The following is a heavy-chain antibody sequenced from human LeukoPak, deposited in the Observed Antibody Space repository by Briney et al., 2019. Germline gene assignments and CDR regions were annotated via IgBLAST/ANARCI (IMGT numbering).Heavy chain of an antibody. CDR2: IYYSGST. J-gene: IGHJ4*02. CDR3: ARVKGSGTYYSFDY. V-gene: IGHV4-59*01. Sequence: PSETLSLTCTVSGGSTGSDYWSWIRQPPDKGLEWIGNIYYSGSTNYSPSLESRVTISVDTSKNQFSLKLNSVTAADTAVYYCARVKGSGTYYSFDYWGQGTLVTVSS. CDR1: GGSTGSDY. D-gene: IGHD3-10*01.